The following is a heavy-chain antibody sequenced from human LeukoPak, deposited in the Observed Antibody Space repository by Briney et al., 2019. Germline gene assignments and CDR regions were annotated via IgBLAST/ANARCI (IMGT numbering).Heavy chain of an antibody. CDR1: GGTFSSYA. CDR2: IITIFGTA. CDR3: ARGLYGDYVVDY. D-gene: IGHD4-17*01. J-gene: IGHJ4*02. V-gene: IGHV1-69*13. Sequence: SVKVSCTASGGTFSSYAISSVRQAPGQGLEWMGGIITIFGTANYAQTFQGRVTITADESTSTAYMELSSLRSEDTAVYYCARGLYGDYVVDYWGQGTLVTVSS.